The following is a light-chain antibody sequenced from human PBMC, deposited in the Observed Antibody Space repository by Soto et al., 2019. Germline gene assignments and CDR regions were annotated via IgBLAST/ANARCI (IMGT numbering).Light chain of an antibody. CDR2: GAS. J-gene: IGKJ1*01. CDR3: QQYGSSKWT. CDR1: QSVSSSY. V-gene: IGKV3-20*01. Sequence: EIVLTLSPGPLSLSPGERATLSCRASQSVSSSYLAWYQQKPGQAPRLLIYGASSRATGIPDRFSGSGSGTDFTLTISRLEPEDFAVYYCQQYGSSKWTLGQGTKVDIK.